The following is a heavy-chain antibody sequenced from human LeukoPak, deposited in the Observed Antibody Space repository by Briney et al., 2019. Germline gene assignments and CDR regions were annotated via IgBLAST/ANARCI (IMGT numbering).Heavy chain of an antibody. Sequence: SVKVSCKASGGSLNNYAISWVRQAPGRGLEWMGGIISILDTTHFAQKFQGRVSITADESTSTTYMELSSLRSEDTAVYYCARGAYLDWLGHFDYWGQGTLVIVSS. CDR3: ARGAYLDWLGHFDY. CDR2: IISILDTT. D-gene: IGHD3-9*01. V-gene: IGHV1-69*13. CDR1: GGSLNNYA. J-gene: IGHJ4*02.